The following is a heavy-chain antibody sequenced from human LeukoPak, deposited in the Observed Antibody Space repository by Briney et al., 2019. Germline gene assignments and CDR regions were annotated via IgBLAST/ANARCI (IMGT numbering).Heavy chain of an antibody. J-gene: IGHJ4*02. CDR2: IRSKAYGGTT. Sequence: GGSLRLSCAASGFTFSSYAMSWVRQAPGKGLEWVGFIRSKAYGGTTEYAASVKGRFTISRDDSKSIAYLQMNSLKTEDTAVYYCTRGSSGEMATTDFDYWGQGTLVTVSS. CDR3: TRGSSGEMATTDFDY. CDR1: GFTFSSYA. V-gene: IGHV3-49*04. D-gene: IGHD5-24*01.